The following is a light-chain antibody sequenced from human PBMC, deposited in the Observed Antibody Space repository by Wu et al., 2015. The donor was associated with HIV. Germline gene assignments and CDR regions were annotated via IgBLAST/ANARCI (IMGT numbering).Light chain of an antibody. Sequence: DIQLTQSPSFLSASVGDRVTITCRASQGISSRLAWYQQKPGKAPKFLIYDASTLHSGVPSRFSGSGSGTQFTLTISSLQPEDFATYYCQQLNNYPHTFAGGTKVEVK. CDR2: DAS. CDR3: QQLNNYPHT. CDR1: QGISSR. V-gene: IGKV1-9*01. J-gene: IGKJ4*01.